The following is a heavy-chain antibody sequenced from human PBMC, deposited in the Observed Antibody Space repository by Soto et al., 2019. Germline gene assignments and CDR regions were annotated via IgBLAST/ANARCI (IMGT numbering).Heavy chain of an antibody. J-gene: IGHJ4*02. CDR2: IYYSGST. V-gene: IGHV4-59*01. CDR1: GGSISSYY. Sequence: SETLSLTCTVSGGSISSYYWSWIRQPPGKGLEWIGYIYYSGSTNYNPSLKSRVTISVDTSKNQFSLKLSSVTAADTAVYYCARESVAEDRFDSWGQGTLVTVSS. D-gene: IGHD6-19*01. CDR3: ARESVAEDRFDS.